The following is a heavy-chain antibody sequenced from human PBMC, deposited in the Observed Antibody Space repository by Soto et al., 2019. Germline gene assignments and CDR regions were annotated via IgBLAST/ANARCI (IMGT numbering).Heavy chain of an antibody. Sequence: SETLSLTCAVYGGSFSGYYWILIRQPPGKGLEWIGEINHSGSTNYNPSLKSRVTISVDTSKNQFSLKLSSVTAADTAVYYCARVDSSGWYGFYYYYGMDVWGQGTTVTVSS. V-gene: IGHV4-34*01. CDR2: INHSGST. CDR3: ARVDSSGWYGFYYYYGMDV. D-gene: IGHD6-19*01. J-gene: IGHJ6*02. CDR1: GGSFSGYY.